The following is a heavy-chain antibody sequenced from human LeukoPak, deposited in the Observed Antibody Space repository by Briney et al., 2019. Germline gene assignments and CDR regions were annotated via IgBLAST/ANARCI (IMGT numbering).Heavy chain of an antibody. D-gene: IGHD6-6*01. J-gene: IGHJ4*02. Sequence: GGSLRLSCAASGFTFSSYWMHWVRQAPGKGLVWVSHINTDGSSTTYAGSVKGRLTISRDNAKNTLYLQMNSLRAEDTAVYYCARSGGSSSLGYWGQGTLVTVSS. CDR1: GFTFSSYW. V-gene: IGHV3-74*01. CDR2: INTDGSST. CDR3: ARSGGSSSLGY.